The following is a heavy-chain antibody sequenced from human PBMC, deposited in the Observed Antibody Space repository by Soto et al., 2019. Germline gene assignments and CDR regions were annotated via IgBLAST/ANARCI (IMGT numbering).Heavy chain of an antibody. V-gene: IGHV4-4*02. CDR1: GTSITGSAW. CDR3: VRMAVVGYLDY. D-gene: IGHD3-22*01. CDR2: IYHSGTT. Sequence: SETLSLTCTVSGTSITGSAWWSWVRQTPEKGLEWIGEIYHSGTTNYPPSLKSRVTISQDKSKNQFSLNLTAVTAADTAVYSWVRMAVVGYLDYWGRGSLVTVSS. J-gene: IGHJ4*02.